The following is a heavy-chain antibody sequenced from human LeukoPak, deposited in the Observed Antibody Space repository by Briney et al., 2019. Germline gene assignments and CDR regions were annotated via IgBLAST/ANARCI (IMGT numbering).Heavy chain of an antibody. Sequence: SGTLSLTCAVSGGSISSSNWWSWVRQPPGKGLEWIGEIYHSGSTNYNPSLKSRVTISVDKSKNQFSLKLSSVTAADTAVYYCARALTGIAADLGYYYGMDVWGQGTTVTVSS. CDR1: GGSISSSNW. V-gene: IGHV4-4*02. D-gene: IGHD6-13*01. J-gene: IGHJ6*02. CDR2: IYHSGST. CDR3: ARALTGIAADLGYYYGMDV.